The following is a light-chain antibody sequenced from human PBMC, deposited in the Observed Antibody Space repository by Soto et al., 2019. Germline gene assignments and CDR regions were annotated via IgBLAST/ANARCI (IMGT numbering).Light chain of an antibody. CDR2: DAS. CDR1: QSVSSH. J-gene: IGKJ4*01. V-gene: IGKV3-11*01. CDR3: QQRSNWPLT. Sequence: EIVLTQSPATLSLSPGERATLSCRASQSVSSHLAWYQQKPGQAPRLLIYDASNRATGIPARFSGSGSGTDFTLTISSPEPEDFVVYYCQQRSNWPLTSGGGTKVEIK.